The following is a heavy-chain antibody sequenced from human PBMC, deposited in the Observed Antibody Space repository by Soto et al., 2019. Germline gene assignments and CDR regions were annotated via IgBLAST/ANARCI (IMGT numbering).Heavy chain of an antibody. Sequence: EVQLVESGGGLVKAGESLRLSCAASGLSFTTAWMSWVRQAPGKVLEWVGRIKSETDGGTTDYAARVNGRFTISRDYSRNTLYLQMNSLKTEDTAQYYCSTHIGLYGLDIWGQGTTVTVAS. V-gene: IGHV3-15*01. CDR2: IKSETDGGTT. CDR1: GLSFTTAW. CDR3: STHIGLYGLDI. J-gene: IGHJ6*02. D-gene: IGHD2-21*01.